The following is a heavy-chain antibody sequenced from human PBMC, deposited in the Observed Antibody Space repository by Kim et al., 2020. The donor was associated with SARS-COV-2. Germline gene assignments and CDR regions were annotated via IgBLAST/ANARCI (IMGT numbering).Heavy chain of an antibody. D-gene: IGHD2-15*01. V-gene: IGHV4-34*01. CDR2: INLSEST. Sequence: SETLSLTCAVYGGSFSGYYWSWIRQPPGKGLEWIGEINLSESTNYNPTLKIQVPISVDTSKNQFPLTLSPVTAADTAVYYCARLVVVAATVDYWGQGTLVTVSS. J-gene: IGHJ4*02. CDR1: GGSFSGYY. CDR3: ARLVVVAATVDY.